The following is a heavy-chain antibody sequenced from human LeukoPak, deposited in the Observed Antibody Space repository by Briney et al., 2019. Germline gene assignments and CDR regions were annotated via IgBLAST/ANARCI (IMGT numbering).Heavy chain of an antibody. D-gene: IGHD3-22*01. J-gene: IGHJ4*02. V-gene: IGHV3-23*01. CDR1: GFTFSIYA. CDR3: AKSPLDTSLTIYFDY. Sequence: GGSLRLSCAASGFTFSIYAMSWVRQAPGKGLEWVSALTNSGGTTYYAGSVKGRFTISRDNSKNTLYLQMNSLRAEDTAIYYCAKSPLDTSLTIYFDYWGQGTLVTVSS. CDR2: LTNSGGTT.